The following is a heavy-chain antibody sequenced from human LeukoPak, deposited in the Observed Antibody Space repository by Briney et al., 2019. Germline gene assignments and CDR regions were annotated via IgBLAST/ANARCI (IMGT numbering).Heavy chain of an antibody. CDR1: GFTFSTYA. CDR3: ARPPDMVRGIVVPAVNFFDY. CDR2: VSFDGSNE. Sequence: AGRSLGLSCAASGFTFSTYAIHWVRQAPGKGLEWLAVVSFDGSNEYYADSVEGRFTVSRDNSNSSLYLELNRLRVEDTATYYCARPPDMVRGIVVPAVNFFDYWGQGTLVTVSS. D-gene: IGHD3-10*01. J-gene: IGHJ4*02. V-gene: IGHV3-30*14.